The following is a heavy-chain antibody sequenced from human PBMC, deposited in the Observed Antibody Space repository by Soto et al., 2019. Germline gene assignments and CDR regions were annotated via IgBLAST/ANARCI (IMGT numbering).Heavy chain of an antibody. J-gene: IGHJ4*02. Sequence: QVQLVESGGGVVQPGTSLRLSCAASGFPFGSYPMHWVRQAPGKGLEWVALISFDGTNKNYADSVKGRFNISRDNSKNTLYLHINSLRVEDTAVFHCASEWGPGQPLDYWGQGTLVTVSS. V-gene: IGHV3-30-3*01. CDR2: ISFDGTNK. CDR3: ASEWGPGQPLDY. CDR1: GFPFGSYP. D-gene: IGHD7-27*01.